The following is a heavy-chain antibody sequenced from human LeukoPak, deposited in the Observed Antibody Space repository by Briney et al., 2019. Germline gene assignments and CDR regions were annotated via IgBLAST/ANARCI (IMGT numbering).Heavy chain of an antibody. CDR1: GFTFSSYW. J-gene: IGHJ6*02. CDR2: IKQDGSEK. D-gene: IGHD6-13*01. V-gene: IGHV3-7*01. CDR3: ARAFSGAAAGSYYYYYGMDV. Sequence: PGGSLRLSCAASGFTFSSYWMSWVRQAPGKGLEWVANIKQDGSEKYYVDSVKGRFTISRDNAKNSLCLQMNSLRDEDTAVYYCARAFSGAAAGSYYYYYGMDVWGQGTTVSVSS.